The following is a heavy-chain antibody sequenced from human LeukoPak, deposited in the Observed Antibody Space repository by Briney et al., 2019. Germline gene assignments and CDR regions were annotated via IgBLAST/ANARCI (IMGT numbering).Heavy chain of an antibody. CDR1: GFTFSIYR. CDR3: AELGITMIGGV. Sequence: GGSLRLSCVASGFTFSIYRMSWVRQAPGKGLEWVSYISSSGSTIYYADSVKGRFTISRDNAKNSLYLQMNSLRAEDTAVYYCAELGITMIGGVWGKGTTVTISS. CDR2: ISSSGSTI. D-gene: IGHD3-10*02. J-gene: IGHJ6*04. V-gene: IGHV3-48*04.